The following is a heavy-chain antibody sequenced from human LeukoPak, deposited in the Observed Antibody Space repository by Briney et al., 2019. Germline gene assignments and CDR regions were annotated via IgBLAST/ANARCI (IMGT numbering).Heavy chain of an antibody. D-gene: IGHD6-19*01. J-gene: IGHJ4*02. Sequence: GGSLRLSCAASGFTFSSYEMNWVRQDPGKGLEWVSYISSSGSTIYYADSVKGRFTISRDNAKNSLYLQMNSLRAEDTAVYYCARGVGSGHDYWGQGTLVTVSS. V-gene: IGHV3-48*03. CDR2: ISSSGSTI. CDR3: ARGVGSGHDY. CDR1: GFTFSSYE.